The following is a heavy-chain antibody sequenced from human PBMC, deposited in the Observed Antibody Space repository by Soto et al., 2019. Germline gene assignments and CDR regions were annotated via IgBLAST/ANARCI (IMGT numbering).Heavy chain of an antibody. J-gene: IGHJ4*02. V-gene: IGHV3-30-3*01. D-gene: IGHD6-19*01. CDR1: GFTFSSYA. CDR3: ASPISGWSGDY. CDR2: ISYDGSNK. Sequence: QVQLVESGGGVVQPGRSLRLSCAASGFTFSSYAMHWVRQAPGKGLEWVAVISYDGSNKYYADSVKGRFTISRDNSKNTLYLQMNSLRAEDTAVYYCASPISGWSGDYWGQGTLVTVSS.